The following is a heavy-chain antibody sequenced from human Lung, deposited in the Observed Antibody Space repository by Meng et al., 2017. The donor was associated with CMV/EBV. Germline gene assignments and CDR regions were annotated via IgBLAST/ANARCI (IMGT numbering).Heavy chain of an antibody. Sequence: SXXVSXXPSGYTFSAYYIHWVRQAPGQGLDYMGWINPNNGDTNYAQNFKGRVTYIKDTSISTAYMELSRLRYDDTAVYYCARGSYFDFWSGSRLDPWGQGTXVPVAS. CDR3: ARGSYFDFWSGSRLDP. CDR1: GYTFSAYY. CDR2: INPNNGDT. V-gene: IGHV1-2*02. J-gene: IGHJ5*02. D-gene: IGHD3-3*01.